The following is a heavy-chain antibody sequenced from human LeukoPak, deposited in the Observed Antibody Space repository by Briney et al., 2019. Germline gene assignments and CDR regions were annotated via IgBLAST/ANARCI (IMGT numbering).Heavy chain of an antibody. Sequence: SETLSLICSVSGGAISGRRDYWGWIRQPPGKGLEWIASICYSGSTHYNPSLKSRVTISVETSRNQFSLELRSATAADSAMYYCARNVSRGEPGGAFDIWGQGTMVTVSS. CDR2: ICYSGST. CDR1: GGAISGRRDY. V-gene: IGHV4-39*01. CDR3: ARNVSRGEPGGAFDI. J-gene: IGHJ3*02. D-gene: IGHD5-24*01.